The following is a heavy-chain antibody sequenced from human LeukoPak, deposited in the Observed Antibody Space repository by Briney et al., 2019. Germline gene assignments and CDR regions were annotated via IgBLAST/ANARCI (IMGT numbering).Heavy chain of an antibody. CDR2: IASDGSST. Sequence: GGSLRLSCAASGFTFSSYWMNWVRQAPGKGLVWVSRIASDGSSTTYADSVKGRFSISRDNAKNTLYLQMNSLRVEDTAVYYCARDRDGTAYYPLDFRGQGTLVTVSS. CDR1: GFTFSSYW. J-gene: IGHJ4*02. V-gene: IGHV3-74*01. D-gene: IGHD3-22*01. CDR3: ARDRDGTAYYPLDF.